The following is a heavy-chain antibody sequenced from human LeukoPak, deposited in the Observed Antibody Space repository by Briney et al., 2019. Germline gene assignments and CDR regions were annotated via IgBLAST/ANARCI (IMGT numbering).Heavy chain of an antibody. CDR3: ARVPYCTNGVCHYYNYYGMDV. J-gene: IGHJ6*02. CDR1: GYTFTGYY. V-gene: IGHV1-2*02. D-gene: IGHD2-8*01. Sequence: GASVKVSCTASGYTFTGYYMHWVRQAPGQGLEWMGWINPNSGGTNYAQKFQGRVTMTRDTSISTAYMELSRLRSDDTAVYYCARVPYCTNGVCHYYNYYGMDVWGQGTTVTVSS. CDR2: INPNSGGT.